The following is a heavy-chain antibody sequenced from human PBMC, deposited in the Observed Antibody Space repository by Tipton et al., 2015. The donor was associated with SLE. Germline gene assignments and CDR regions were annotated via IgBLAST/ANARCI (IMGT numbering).Heavy chain of an antibody. V-gene: IGHV1-18*01. CDR3: ARDYCSGGSCSDG. CDR1: GYTFISHG. CDR2: ISANNGNT. J-gene: IGHJ4*02. Sequence: QLVQSGAEVKKAGASVKVSCKASGYTFISHGITWVRQAPGQGLEWMGWISANNGNTNYAQKLQGRVTMTTDTSTSTAYMELRSLRSDDTAVYYCARDYCSGGSCSDGWGQGTLVTVSS. D-gene: IGHD2-15*01.